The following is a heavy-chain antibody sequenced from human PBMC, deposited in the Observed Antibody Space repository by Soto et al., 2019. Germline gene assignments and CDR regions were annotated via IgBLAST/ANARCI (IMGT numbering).Heavy chain of an antibody. CDR2: INPSGGST. Sequence: ASVKVSCKASGYTFTSYYIHWVRQAPGQGLEWMGIINPSGGSTSYAQKFQGRVTMTRDTSTSTVYMELSSLRSEDTAVYYCARDYPLRIYDSSGRLDYWGQGTLVTVSS. J-gene: IGHJ4*02. CDR1: GYTFTSYY. CDR3: ARDYPLRIYDSSGRLDY. V-gene: IGHV1-46*01. D-gene: IGHD3-22*01.